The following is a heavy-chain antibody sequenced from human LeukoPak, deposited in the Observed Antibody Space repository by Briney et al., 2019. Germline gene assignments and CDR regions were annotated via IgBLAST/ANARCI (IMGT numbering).Heavy chain of an antibody. CDR2: VSDGGRT. V-gene: IGHV4-59*01. J-gene: IGHJ4*02. CDR1: GGSISSYY. D-gene: IGHD1-14*01. Sequence: SETLSLTCTVSGGSISSYYWSWIRQPPGKGLEWIGHVSDGGRTNYSPSLRSRVSISVDTSRNQFSLKLNSVTAADTAVYFCARASTTFDDWGQGTLVTVSS. CDR3: ARASTTFDD.